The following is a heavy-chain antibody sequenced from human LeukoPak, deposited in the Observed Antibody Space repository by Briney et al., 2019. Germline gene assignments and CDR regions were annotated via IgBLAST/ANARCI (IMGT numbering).Heavy chain of an antibody. Sequence: GGSQRLSCAASGFSLRSSWMHWVRQAPGKGLVWVSRISGDGSTTRYADSVKGRFTISRDNAQNTLFLQMDSLRAEDTAVYYCARDDYNRYWGQGTLVTVSS. CDR3: ARDDYNRY. V-gene: IGHV3-74*01. CDR1: GFSLRSSW. J-gene: IGHJ4*02. CDR2: ISGDGSTT. D-gene: IGHD4-11*01.